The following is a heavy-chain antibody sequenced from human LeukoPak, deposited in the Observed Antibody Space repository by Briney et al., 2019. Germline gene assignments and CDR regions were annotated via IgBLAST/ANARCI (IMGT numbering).Heavy chain of an antibody. CDR3: ARDVSGYDELINYYYYYMDV. V-gene: IGHV3-11*04. Sequence: PGGSLRLSCAASGFTFSDYYMSWIRQAPGKGLEWVSYISSSGSTIYYADSVKGRFTISRDNAKNSLYLQMNSLRAEDTAVYYCARDVSGYDELINYYYYYMDVWGKGTTVTVSS. J-gene: IGHJ6*03. CDR2: ISSSGSTI. D-gene: IGHD5-12*01. CDR1: GFTFSDYY.